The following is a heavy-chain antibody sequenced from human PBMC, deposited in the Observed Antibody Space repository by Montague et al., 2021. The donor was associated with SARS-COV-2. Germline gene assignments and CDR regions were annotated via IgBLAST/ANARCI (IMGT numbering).Heavy chain of an antibody. V-gene: IGHV3-48*03. CDR2: IRSSGSTI. CDR1: GFTFSNYE. J-gene: IGHJ4*02. Sequence: SLRLSCAASGFTFSNYEMSWVRQAPGKGLEWLSYIRSSGSTIYYADSVKGRFTISRDNAKNSLYLQMNSLRAEDTAVYYCARDTPYYYGSGSYYEPRRVFDYWGQGILVTVSS. D-gene: IGHD3-10*01. CDR3: ARDTPYYYGSGSYYEPRRVFDY.